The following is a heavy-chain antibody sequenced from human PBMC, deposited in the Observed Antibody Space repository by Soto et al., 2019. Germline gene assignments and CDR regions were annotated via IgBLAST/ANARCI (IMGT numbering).Heavy chain of an antibody. J-gene: IGHJ3*02. V-gene: IGHV3-9*01. CDR2: ISWNSGSI. Sequence: GGSLRLSCAASGFTFDDYAMHWVRQAPGKGLEWVSGISWNSGSIGYADSVKGRFTISRDNAKNSLYLQMNSLRAEDTALYYCAKDYQQLVADAFDIWGQGTMVTVSS. D-gene: IGHD6-13*01. CDR3: AKDYQQLVADAFDI. CDR1: GFTFDDYA.